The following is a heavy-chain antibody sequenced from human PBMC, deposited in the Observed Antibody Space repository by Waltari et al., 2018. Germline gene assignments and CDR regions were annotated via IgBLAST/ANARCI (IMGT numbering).Heavy chain of an antibody. J-gene: IGHJ4*02. CDR3: ARGAVRGRLFLDS. V-gene: IGHV4-61*09. D-gene: IGHD3-10*01. Sequence: QVQLQESGPGLVQSSQTLSLTCPVSGGSINTGHYYWTWIRKPAGKGLEWVGHIYNSGGSDYHPSLKSRLTMSLDTSNNQVTLTLTAVTAADTALYFCARGAVRGRLFLDSWGQGTPVTVSS. CDR2: IYNSGGS. CDR1: GGSINTGHYY.